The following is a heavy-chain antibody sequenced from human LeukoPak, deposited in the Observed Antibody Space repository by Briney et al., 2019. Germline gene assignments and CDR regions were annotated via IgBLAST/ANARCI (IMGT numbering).Heavy chain of an antibody. CDR3: AADRFSIFGVVITPKNYYGMDV. Sequence: ASVKVSCKVSGDTLTEFAMHWVRQAPGKRLEWMGGFDPEDGETIYAQKFQGRVIMSEDTSTDTAYMELSSLRSEDTAVYYCAADRFSIFGVVITPKNYYGMDVWGQGTTVTVSS. D-gene: IGHD3-3*01. V-gene: IGHV1-24*01. CDR2: FDPEDGET. CDR1: GDTLTEFA. J-gene: IGHJ6*02.